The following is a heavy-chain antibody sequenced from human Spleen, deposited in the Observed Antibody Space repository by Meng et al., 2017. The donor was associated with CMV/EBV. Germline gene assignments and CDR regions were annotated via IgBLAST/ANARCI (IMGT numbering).Heavy chain of an antibody. CDR3: ARRPGYSGNWFDP. J-gene: IGHJ5*02. V-gene: IGHV3-66*02. Sequence: GGSLRLSCAASGFTVSSNSLTWVRQAPGKGLEWVSVFYRGGDTSYADSVKGRFTISTDNSKNTLYLQMNSLRPEDTAVYYCARRPGYSGNWFDPWGQGTLVTVSS. CDR2: FYRGGDT. CDR1: GFTVSSNS. D-gene: IGHD3-9*01.